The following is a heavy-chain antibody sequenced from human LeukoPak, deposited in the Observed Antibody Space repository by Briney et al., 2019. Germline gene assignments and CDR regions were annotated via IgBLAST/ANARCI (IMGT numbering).Heavy chain of an antibody. CDR1: GFTFSNAW. V-gene: IGHV3-15*01. J-gene: IGHJ4*02. CDR3: TTDRVGVTSGYFDH. D-gene: IGHD1-26*01. Sequence: GGSLRLSCAASGFTFSNAWMSWVRQAPGKGLEWVGRIKSKTDDGTTDYAAPVKGRLTISRDDSKNMLYLQMNSLKTEDTAVYYCTTDRVGVTSGYFDHWGQGTPVTVSS. CDR2: IKSKTDDGTT.